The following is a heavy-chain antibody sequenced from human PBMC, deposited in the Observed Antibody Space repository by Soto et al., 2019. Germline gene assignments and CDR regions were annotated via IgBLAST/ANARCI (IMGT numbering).Heavy chain of an antibody. V-gene: IGHV3-33*01. J-gene: IGHJ5*01. CDR1: GFTFNTYG. CDR2: IWYDGNNK. CDR3: SRGQSRYYYLFDS. Sequence: QVQLVESGGGVVQPGRSLRLSCAASGFTFNTYGMHWVRQAPGKGLEWVAVIWYDGNNKYYADSVKGRFTTSRDNSKNTLHLQMNSLRAEDSAVYYCSRGQSRYYYLFDSWGQGTLVTVPP. D-gene: IGHD3-10*01.